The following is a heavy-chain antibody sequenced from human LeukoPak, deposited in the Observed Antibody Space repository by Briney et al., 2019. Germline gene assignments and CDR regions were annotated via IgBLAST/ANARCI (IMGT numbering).Heavy chain of an antibody. CDR3: ARHENWNYGY. CDR1: GGSFSGYY. V-gene: IGHV4-34*01. Sequence: PSETLSLTCAVYGGSFSGYYWSWIRQPPGKGLEWIGEINHSGSTNYNPSLKSRVTISVDTSRNQFSLKLSSVTAADTAVYYCARHENWNYGYWGQGALVTVSS. D-gene: IGHD1-7*01. J-gene: IGHJ4*02. CDR2: INHSGST.